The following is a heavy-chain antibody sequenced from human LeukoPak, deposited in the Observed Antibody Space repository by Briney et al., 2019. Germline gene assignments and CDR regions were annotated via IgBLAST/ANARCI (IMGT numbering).Heavy chain of an antibody. D-gene: IGHD3-3*01. V-gene: IGHV1-8*01. Sequence: ASVKVSCKASGYTFTSYDINWVRQATGQGLEWMGWMNPNSGNTGYAQKFQGRVTMTRNTSISTAYMELSSLRSEDTAVYYCARGQTLLYYDFWSGYYNDYWGQGTLVTVSS. CDR3: ARGQTLLYYDFWSGYYNDY. J-gene: IGHJ4*02. CDR2: MNPNSGNT. CDR1: GYTFTSYD.